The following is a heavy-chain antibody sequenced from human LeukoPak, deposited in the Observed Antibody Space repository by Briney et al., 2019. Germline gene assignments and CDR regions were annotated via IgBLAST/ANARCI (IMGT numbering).Heavy chain of an antibody. V-gene: IGHV1-18*01. J-gene: IGHJ4*02. CDR3: ARDRYVAGSPPGY. CDR2: ISAYNGDT. Sequence: ASVNVSFKASGGTFSSYAISWVRQAPGQGLEWMGWISAYNGDTNYAQMLQGRVTMTTDTSTSTAYMELRSLRSDDTAVYYCARDRYVAGSPPGYWGQGTLVTVSS. D-gene: IGHD6-19*01. CDR1: GGTFSSYA.